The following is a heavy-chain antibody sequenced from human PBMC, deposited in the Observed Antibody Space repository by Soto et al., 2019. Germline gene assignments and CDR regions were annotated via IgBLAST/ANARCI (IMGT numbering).Heavy chain of an antibody. CDR1: VYTFTSYG. V-gene: IGHV1-18*04. J-gene: IGHJ6*02. D-gene: IGHD6-19*01. CDR3: ARLNRTPRYRSGWEDYYYYGMDV. CDR2: ISAYNGNT. Sequence: GASVKLSFEASVYTFTSYGISWLRHAPRQGLEWMGLISAYNGNTNYAQKLQGRVTMTRDTSTSTAYMELRSLRSDDTAVYYCARLNRTPRYRSGWEDYYYYGMDVWGQGTTVTVSS.